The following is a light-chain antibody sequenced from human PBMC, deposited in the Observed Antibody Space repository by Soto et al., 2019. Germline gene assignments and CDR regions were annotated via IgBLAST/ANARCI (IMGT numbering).Light chain of an antibody. J-gene: IGKJ1*01. Sequence: AIQMTQSPSSLSASLGDRVTITCRASQGIRNDLGWYQQKPGKAPRLLIYAASSLQSGVPSKFSGSGSGTDFPLNISSLQPEDFATYYCLQDYSYPWTFGQGTKVEI. V-gene: IGKV1-6*01. CDR1: QGIRND. CDR2: AAS. CDR3: LQDYSYPWT.